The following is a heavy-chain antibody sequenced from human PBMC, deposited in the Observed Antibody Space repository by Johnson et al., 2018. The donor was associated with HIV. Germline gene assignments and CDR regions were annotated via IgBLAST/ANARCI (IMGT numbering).Heavy chain of an antibody. CDR2: IYSGGST. CDR1: GFTVSSNY. J-gene: IGHJ3*01. CDR3: ARAPRLPVTYYNLWSGPCLFDL. Sequence: EQLVESGGGLIQPGGSLRLSCAASGFTVSSNYMSWVRQAPGKGLEWVSVIYSGGSTYYADSVKGRFTISRDNSKKTLYLPMNSLRAEDTAVFYCARAPRLPVTYYNLWSGPCLFDLWCQGSMVTVSS. V-gene: IGHV3-53*01. D-gene: IGHD3-3*01.